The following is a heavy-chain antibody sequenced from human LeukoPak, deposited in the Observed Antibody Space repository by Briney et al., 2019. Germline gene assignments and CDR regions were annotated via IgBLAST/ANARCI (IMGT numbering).Heavy chain of an antibody. V-gene: IGHV3-48*01. Sequence: GGSLRLSCAASGFSFSSYSMHWVRQAPGKGLEWVSYISSSSSTIYYADSVKGRFTISRANAKNSLWLQMNSLRAEDTALYYCARLSSVWQIVSRGAIDYWGRGTLVTISS. D-gene: IGHD3-10*01. CDR3: ARLSSVWQIVSRGAIDY. CDR1: GFSFSSYS. CDR2: ISSSSSTI. J-gene: IGHJ4*02.